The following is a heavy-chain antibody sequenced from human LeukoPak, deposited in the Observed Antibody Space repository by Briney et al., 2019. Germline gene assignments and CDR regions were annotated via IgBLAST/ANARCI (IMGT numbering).Heavy chain of an antibody. CDR3: VAWSDY. Sequence: GSLRLSCAASGFTFNNYGMHWVRQAPGKGLECVAVISYDGSYKYYADSVKGRFTISRDNSENTLYLQMNVLRAEDTAVYYCVAWSDYWGQGTLVTVSS. CDR1: GFTFNNYG. CDR2: ISYDGSYK. V-gene: IGHV3-30*03. D-gene: IGHD3/OR15-3a*01. J-gene: IGHJ4*02.